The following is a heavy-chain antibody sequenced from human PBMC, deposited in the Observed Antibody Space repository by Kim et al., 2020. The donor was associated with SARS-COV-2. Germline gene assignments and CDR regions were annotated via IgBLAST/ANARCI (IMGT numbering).Heavy chain of an antibody. V-gene: IGHV7-4-1*02. CDR1: GYTFTDYG. CDR3: ARDLIGDRYWYFDL. CDR2: INTNTGNP. D-gene: IGHD7-27*01. Sequence: ASVKVSCKASGYTFTDYGLNWVRQAPGQGLEWMGWINTNTGNPTYAQGFTGRFVFSLDTSVSTAYLQISSLTTEDTAVYYCARDLIGDRYWYFDLWGRGTLVTVSS. J-gene: IGHJ2*01.